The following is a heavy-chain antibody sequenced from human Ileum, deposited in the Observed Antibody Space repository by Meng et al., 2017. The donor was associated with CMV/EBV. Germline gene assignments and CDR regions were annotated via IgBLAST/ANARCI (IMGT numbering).Heavy chain of an antibody. J-gene: IGHJ4*02. V-gene: IGHV3-7*01. CDR1: GFIFRNYW. CDR3: ARGNALDY. Sequence: GESLKISCAASGFIFRNYWMSWARQAPGRGLEWVASMKTDGSEKYYVDSVKGRFTMSRDNAKNSLYLQMNSPRAEDTAVYYCARGNALDYWGLGTLVTVSS. CDR2: MKTDGSEK.